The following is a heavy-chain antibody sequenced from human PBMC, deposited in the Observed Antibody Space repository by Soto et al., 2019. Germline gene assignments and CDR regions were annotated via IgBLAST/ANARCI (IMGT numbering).Heavy chain of an antibody. CDR1: GFNFSDYY. CDR2: ISSSGSTI. Sequence: QVQLVESGGGLVKPGGSLRLSCAASGFNFSDYYMSWIRQAPGKGLEWVSYISSSGSTIYYADSVKGRFTISRDNAKNSLYLQMYSLRAEDTALYYCARATTVVDDAFDIWGQGTMVTVSS. J-gene: IGHJ3*02. V-gene: IGHV3-11*01. CDR3: ARATTVVDDAFDI. D-gene: IGHD4-17*01.